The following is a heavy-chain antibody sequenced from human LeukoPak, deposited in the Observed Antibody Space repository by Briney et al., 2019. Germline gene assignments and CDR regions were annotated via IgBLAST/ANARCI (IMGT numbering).Heavy chain of an antibody. CDR1: GGTFSSYA. Sequence: SVKVSCKASGGTFSSYAISWVRQAPGQGLEWMGRIIPILGIANYAQKFQGRVTITADKSTSTAYMELSSLRSEDTAVYYCARHMDYESHFDYWGQGTLVTVSS. CDR3: ARHMDYESHFDY. V-gene: IGHV1-69*04. D-gene: IGHD4-17*01. CDR2: IIPILGIA. J-gene: IGHJ4*02.